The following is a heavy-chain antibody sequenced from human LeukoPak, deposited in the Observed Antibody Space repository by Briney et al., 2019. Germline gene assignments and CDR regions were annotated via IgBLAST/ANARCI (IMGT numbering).Heavy chain of an antibody. Sequence: GGSLRLSCAASGFTFSSYTMNWVRQAPGKGLEWVSSISGSNSYIYYADSMKGRFTISRDNAKNSLYLQMNSLRAEDTAVYYCARVSVAGTDYYYYMDVWGKGTTVTVSS. V-gene: IGHV3-21*01. CDR1: GFTFSSYT. J-gene: IGHJ6*03. CDR2: ISGSNSYI. D-gene: IGHD6-19*01. CDR3: ARVSVAGTDYYYYMDV.